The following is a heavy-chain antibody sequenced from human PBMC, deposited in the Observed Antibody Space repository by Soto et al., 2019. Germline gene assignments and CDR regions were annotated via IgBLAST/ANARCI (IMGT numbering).Heavy chain of an antibody. CDR3: VKEKSVMYSGYDAFDI. V-gene: IGHV3-48*03. J-gene: IGHJ3*02. D-gene: IGHD5-12*01. CDR1: GFAFNSYE. CDR2: IKSGGSTT. Sequence: EVQLVESGGGLVQPGGSLRLSCTASGFAFNSYEMDWVRQAPGKGLEWVANIKSGGSTTFYTASVKGRFTISRDDVKNLLYLEMNSLRAEDTAVYYCVKEKSVMYSGYDAFDIWGQGTMVTVSS.